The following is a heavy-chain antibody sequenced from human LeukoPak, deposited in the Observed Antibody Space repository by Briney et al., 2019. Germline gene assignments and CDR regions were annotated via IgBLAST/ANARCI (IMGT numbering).Heavy chain of an antibody. CDR1: GGSISSGDYY. CDR3: AGSGAGSSPPRI. CDR2: IYYSGST. D-gene: IGHD6-6*01. Sequence: PSEILSLTCTVSGGSISSGDYYWSWIRQPPGKGLEWIGYIYYSGSTYYNPSLKSRATISVDTSKNQFSLRLSSAATADTAVYYCAGSGAGSSPPRIWGQGTMVTVSS. V-gene: IGHV4-30-4*02. J-gene: IGHJ3*02.